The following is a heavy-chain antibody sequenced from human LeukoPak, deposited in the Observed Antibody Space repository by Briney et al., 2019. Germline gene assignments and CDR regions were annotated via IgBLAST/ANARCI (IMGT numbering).Heavy chain of an antibody. D-gene: IGHD2-2*01. CDR3: AKVEVPATQNYYYYFGMDV. J-gene: IGHJ6*02. CDR1: GFTFSSYA. Sequence: GGSLRLSCAASGFTFSSYAMSWVRQAPGKGLEWVSAISGCGGSTYYADSVKGRFTISRANSKNTLYLQMNSLRADDTAVYFCAKVEVPATQNYYYYFGMDVWGQGTTVTVSS. V-gene: IGHV3-23*01. CDR2: ISGCGGST.